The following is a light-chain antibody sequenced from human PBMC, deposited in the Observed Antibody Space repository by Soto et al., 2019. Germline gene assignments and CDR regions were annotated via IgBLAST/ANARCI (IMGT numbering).Light chain of an antibody. CDR1: QSVSSSY. J-gene: IGKJ1*01. CDR3: KQYGSSPET. CDR2: GAS. V-gene: IGKV3-20*01. Sequence: EIVLTQSPGTLSLSPGERATLSCRASQSVSSSYLAWYQQKPGQAHRLLIYGASSRATGIQDRFSGSGSGTDFTLTISRLEPEDFAVYYCKQYGSSPETFGQGTKVDI.